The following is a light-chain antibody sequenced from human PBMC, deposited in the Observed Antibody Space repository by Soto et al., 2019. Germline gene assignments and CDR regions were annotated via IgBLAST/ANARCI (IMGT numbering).Light chain of an antibody. CDR1: SSDVGGYNY. V-gene: IGLV2-14*01. CDR2: DVS. Sequence: QSALTQPASVSGSPGQSITISCPGTSSDVGGYNYVSWYQQHPGKAPKLMIYDVSNRPSGVSNRFSGSKSGNTASQTISGLQAEDEADYYCSSYTSSSTSVVFGGGTKLTVL. CDR3: SSYTSSSTSVV. J-gene: IGLJ2*01.